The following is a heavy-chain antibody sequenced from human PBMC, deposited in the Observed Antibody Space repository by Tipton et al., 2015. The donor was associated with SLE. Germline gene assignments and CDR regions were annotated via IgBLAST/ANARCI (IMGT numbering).Heavy chain of an antibody. V-gene: IGHV4-59*01. CDR2: IYYSGST. D-gene: IGHD2-15*01. CDR3: ARAEGSWDAFDI. Sequence: TLSLTYTVSGGSISNYYWSWIRQPPGRGLEWIGYIYYSGSTNYNPSLKSRVTISVDTSKNQFSLKLSSVTAADTAVYYCARAEGSWDAFDIWGQGTMVTVSS. CDR1: GGSISNYY. J-gene: IGHJ3*02.